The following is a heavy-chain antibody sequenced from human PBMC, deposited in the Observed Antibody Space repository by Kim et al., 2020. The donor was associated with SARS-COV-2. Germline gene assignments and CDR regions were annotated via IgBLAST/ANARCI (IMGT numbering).Heavy chain of an antibody. CDR2: IDGPTSNT. V-gene: IGHV3-23*01. CDR1: GFTFSHYA. CDR3: ASWISAHFDN. J-gene: IGHJ4*01. D-gene: IGHD1-1*01. Sequence: GGSLRLSCAASGFTFSHYAMSWVRQGPGKWLERVSTIDGPTSNTNYTDSVNGRFTISRDNSKNTLYLQINSLRADDTAIYYCASWISAHFDNWGHGTLVTGSS.